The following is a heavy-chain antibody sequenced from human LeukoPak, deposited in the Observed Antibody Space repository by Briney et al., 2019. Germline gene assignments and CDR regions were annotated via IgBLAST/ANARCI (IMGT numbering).Heavy chain of an antibody. D-gene: IGHD2-15*01. CDR2: INPSGGST. CDR3: ARDREDIVVVVAAETDAFDI. J-gene: IGHJ3*02. V-gene: IGHV1-46*01. CDR1: GYTFTSYY. Sequence: ASAKVSCKASGYTFTSYYMHWVRQAPGQGLEWMGIINPSGGSTSYAKKFQGRVTMTRDTSTSTVYMELSSLRSEDTAVYYCARDREDIVVVVAAETDAFDIWGQGTMVTVSS.